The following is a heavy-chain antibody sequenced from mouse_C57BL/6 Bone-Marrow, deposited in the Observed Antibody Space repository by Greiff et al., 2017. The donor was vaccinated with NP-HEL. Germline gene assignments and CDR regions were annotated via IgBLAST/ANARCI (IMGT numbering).Heavy chain of an antibody. J-gene: IGHJ4*01. V-gene: IGHV3-6*01. CDR1: GYSITSGYY. Sequence: EVKLQESGPGLVKPSQSLSLTCSVTGYSITSGYYWNWIRQFPGNKLEWMGYISYDGSNNYNPSLKNRISITRDTSKNQFFLKLNSVTTEDTATYYCARGLAYYKVDYWGQGTSVTVSS. CDR3: ARGLAYYKVDY. D-gene: IGHD2-12*01. CDR2: ISYDGSN.